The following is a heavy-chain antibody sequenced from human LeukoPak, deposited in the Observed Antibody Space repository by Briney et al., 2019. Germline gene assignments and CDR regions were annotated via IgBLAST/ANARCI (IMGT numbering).Heavy chain of an antibody. CDR1: GFIFSSNA. D-gene: IGHD6-13*01. CDR3: ARDLKAAAGYYFDY. J-gene: IGHJ4*02. V-gene: IGHV3-30*01. CDR2: ISTDGRDK. Sequence: GGSLRLSCAVSGFIFSSNAMHWVRQAPGEGLEWVAVISTDGRDKHHADSVKGRFTISRDNSKNTLFLQMNSLRVEDTAIYYCARDLKAAAGYYFDYWGQGTLVTVSS.